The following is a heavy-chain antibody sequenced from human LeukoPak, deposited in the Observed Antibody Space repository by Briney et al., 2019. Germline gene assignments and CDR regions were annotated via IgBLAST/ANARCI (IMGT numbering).Heavy chain of an antibody. CDR1: GFTFSSYA. V-gene: IGHV3-30*04. CDR3: ARDITPRNMIVGAFDP. D-gene: IGHD3-22*01. Sequence: GRSLRLSCAASGFTFSSYAMHWVRQAPGKGMEWVAVISYDGSNKYYADSVKGRFTISRDNSKNTLYLQMNSLRAEDTAVYYCARDITPRNMIVGAFDPWGQGTLVTVSS. CDR2: ISYDGSNK. J-gene: IGHJ5*02.